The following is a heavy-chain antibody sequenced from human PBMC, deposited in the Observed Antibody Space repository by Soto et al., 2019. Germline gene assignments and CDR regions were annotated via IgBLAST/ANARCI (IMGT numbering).Heavy chain of an antibody. CDR1: GFTFSSYA. CDR2: ISGSGGST. D-gene: IGHD3-10*01. Sequence: EVQLLESGGGLVQPGGSLRLSCAASGFTFSSYAMSWVRQAPGKGLEWVSAISGSGGSTYYADSVKGRFTISRDNSKNTQDLQMNSLRAEDTAVYYCAKDGSGSEAWNWFDPWGQGTLVTVSS. CDR3: AKDGSGSEAWNWFDP. J-gene: IGHJ5*02. V-gene: IGHV3-23*01.